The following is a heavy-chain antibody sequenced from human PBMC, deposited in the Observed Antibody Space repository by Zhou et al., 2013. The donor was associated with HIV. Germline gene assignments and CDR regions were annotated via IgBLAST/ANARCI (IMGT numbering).Heavy chain of an antibody. J-gene: IGHJ5*02. Sequence: QVQLVQSGAEVKKPGSSVKVSCKASGGTFSSYAISWVRQAPGQGLEWMGRIIPIFGTANYAQKFQGRVTITADKSTSTAYMELSSLRSEDTAVYYCAEEGVYDYGDPRWFDPWGQGTLVTGLL. V-gene: IGHV1-69*14. CDR1: GGTFSSYA. CDR2: IIPIFGTA. D-gene: IGHD4-17*01. CDR3: AEEGVYDYGDPRWFDP.